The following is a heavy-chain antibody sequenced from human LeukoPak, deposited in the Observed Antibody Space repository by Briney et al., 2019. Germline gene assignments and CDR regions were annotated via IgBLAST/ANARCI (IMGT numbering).Heavy chain of an antibody. D-gene: IGHD3-22*01. CDR3: AKTMIVVVIPYYFDY. Sequence: GGSLRLSCAASGFTFSSYAMSWVRQAPGKGLESVSAISGSGGSTYYADSVKGRFTISRDNSKNTLYLQMNSLRAEDTAVYYCAKTMIVVVIPYYFDYWGQGTLVTVSS. CDR1: GFTFSSYA. J-gene: IGHJ4*02. CDR2: ISGSGGST. V-gene: IGHV3-23*01.